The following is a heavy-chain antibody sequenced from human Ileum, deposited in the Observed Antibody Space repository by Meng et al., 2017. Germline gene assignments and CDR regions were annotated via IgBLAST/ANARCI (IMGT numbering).Heavy chain of an antibody. CDR3: ARSYCSSTSCQYYFDY. D-gene: IGHD2-2*01. V-gene: IGHV1-3*01. J-gene: IGHJ4*02. CDR1: GYTFSNYA. Sequence: QVHLVQSGAEGKKPGAAVKESGRAAGYTFSNYAIHWVRQAPGQRLEWMGWINAGDGTTKYSEKFQGRVSITRDTSASTGYMELSSLTSEDTAVYHCARSYCSSTSCQYYFDYWGQGTLVTVSS. CDR2: INAGDGTT.